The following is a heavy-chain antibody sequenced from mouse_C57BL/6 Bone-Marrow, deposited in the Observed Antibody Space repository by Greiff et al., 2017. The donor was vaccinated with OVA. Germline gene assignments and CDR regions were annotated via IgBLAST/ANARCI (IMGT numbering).Heavy chain of an antibody. CDR2: TFYSGIT. D-gene: IGHD1-1*01. Sequence: DVKLVESGPSLVRPSQTLSLTCTVTGFSINSYCYWIWIRQFPGNKLEYIGYTFYSGITYYNPSLESRTYITRDTSKNQFSLKLSSVTTEDTATYYCARGDYYGSSPWYFDVWGTGTTVTVSS. CDR1: GFSINSYCY. CDR3: ARGDYYGSSPWYFDV. J-gene: IGHJ1*03. V-gene: IGHV3-3*01.